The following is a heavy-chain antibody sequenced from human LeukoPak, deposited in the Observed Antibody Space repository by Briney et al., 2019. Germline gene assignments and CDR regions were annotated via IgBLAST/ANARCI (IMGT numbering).Heavy chain of an antibody. CDR2: ISGSGGST. CDR3: ARSYGTYNWFDS. J-gene: IGHJ5*01. CDR1: GFTFSSYD. Sequence: GGSLRLSCAASGFTFSSYDMSWVRQAPGKGLEWVSGISGSGGSTYYADSLKGRFTISRDNSRDTLYVQMNSLRAEDTAVYYCARSYGTYNWFDSWGQGTLVTVSS. V-gene: IGHV3-23*01. D-gene: IGHD1-14*01.